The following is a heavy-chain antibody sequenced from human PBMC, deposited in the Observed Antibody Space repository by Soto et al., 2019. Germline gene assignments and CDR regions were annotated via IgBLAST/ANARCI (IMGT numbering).Heavy chain of an antibody. V-gene: IGHV1-8*01. D-gene: IGHD1-20*01. Sequence: QVQLVQSGAEVKKPGASVKVSCKASGYMFSTYDINWVRQAPGQGPEWMGWLNPNSGNTSYAQKFQGRVTMTRSTTINTAYMEWSSLGSDDTAVYYCAREHRYNGNDEGWFDPWGQGTLVTVSS. CDR1: GYMFSTYD. CDR3: AREHRYNGNDEGWFDP. J-gene: IGHJ5*02. CDR2: LNPNSGNT.